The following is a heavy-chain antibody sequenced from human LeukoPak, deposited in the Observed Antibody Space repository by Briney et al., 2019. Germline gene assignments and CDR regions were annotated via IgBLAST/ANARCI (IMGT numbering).Heavy chain of an antibody. CDR2: ISSSSSYI. V-gene: IGHV3-21*01. J-gene: IGHJ5*02. CDR3: ARVYSTIFGVVRNWFDP. Sequence: GGSLRLSCAASGFTFSSYSMNWVRQAPGKGLEWVSSISSSSSYIYYADSVKGRFTISRDNAKNSLYLQMNSLRAEATAVYYCARVYSTIFGVVRNWFDPWGQGTLVTVSS. CDR1: GFTFSSYS. D-gene: IGHD3-3*01.